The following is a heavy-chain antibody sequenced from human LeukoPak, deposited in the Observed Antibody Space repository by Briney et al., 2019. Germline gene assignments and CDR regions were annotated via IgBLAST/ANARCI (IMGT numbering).Heavy chain of an antibody. V-gene: IGHV3-23*01. CDR2: ISGSGGST. J-gene: IGHJ6*03. Sequence: GGSLRLSCTASGFTFGDYAMSWVRQAPGKGLEWVSAISGSGGSTYYADSVKGRFTISRDNSKNTLYLQMNSLRAEDTAVYYCAKDPNYYYYMDVWGKGTTVTVSS. CDR3: AKDPNYYYYMDV. CDR1: GFTFGDYA.